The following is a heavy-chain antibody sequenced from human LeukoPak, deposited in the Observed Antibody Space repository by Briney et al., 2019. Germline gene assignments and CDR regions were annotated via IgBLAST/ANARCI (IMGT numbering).Heavy chain of an antibody. Sequence: GGSLRLSCAASGFTFSSYAMSWVRQAPGKGLEWVSAISGSGGSTYYADSVKGRFTISRDNSKNTLYLQMNSLRAEDTAVYYCAKVTYGSGTYGAFDYWGQGTLVTVSS. CDR2: ISGSGGST. CDR1: GFTFSSYA. J-gene: IGHJ4*02. D-gene: IGHD3-10*01. V-gene: IGHV3-23*01. CDR3: AKVTYGSGTYGAFDY.